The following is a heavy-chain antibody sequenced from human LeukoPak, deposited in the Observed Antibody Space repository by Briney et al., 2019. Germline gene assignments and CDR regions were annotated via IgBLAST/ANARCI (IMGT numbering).Heavy chain of an antibody. CDR3: AKDRPNYYGSNGHYYKLNGDC. CDR1: GFTFSSYA. CDR2: ITSSGAAT. V-gene: IGHV3-23*01. Sequence: GGSLRLSCTASGFTFSSYAMSWVRQAPGKGLEWVSSITSSGAATYYADSVKGRFTISRDNSDNTLYLQMNSLRAEDTAVYYCAKDRPNYYGSNGHYYKLNGDCWGQGTLVTVSS. J-gene: IGHJ4*02. D-gene: IGHD3-22*01.